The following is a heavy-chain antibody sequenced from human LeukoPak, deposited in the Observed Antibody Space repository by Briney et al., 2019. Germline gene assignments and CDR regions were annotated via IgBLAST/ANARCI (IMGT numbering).Heavy chain of an antibody. V-gene: IGHV1-8*01. Sequence: GASVKVSCKASGYTFTSYDINWVRQATGQGLEWMGWMNPNSGNTGYAQKFQGRVTMTRNTSISTAYMELSSLRSEDTAVYYCARSRRKSLLWFGGPSYYFDYWGQGTLVTVSS. CDR1: GYTFTSYD. CDR2: MNPNSGNT. J-gene: IGHJ4*02. CDR3: ARSRRKSLLWFGGPSYYFDY. D-gene: IGHD3-10*01.